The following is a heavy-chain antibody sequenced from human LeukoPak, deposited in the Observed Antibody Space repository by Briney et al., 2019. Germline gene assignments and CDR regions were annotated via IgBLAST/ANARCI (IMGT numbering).Heavy chain of an antibody. D-gene: IGHD6-13*01. V-gene: IGHV4-30-2*01. CDR1: GGSISSGGYY. J-gene: IGHJ4*02. CDR2: IYHSGST. CDR3: AGRLYSSPVLDY. Sequence: PSQTLSLTCTASGGSISSGGYYWSWIRQPPGKGLEWIGYIYHSGSTYYNPSLKSRVTISVDRSKNQFSLKLSSVTAADTAVYYCAGRLYSSPVLDYWGQGTLVTVSS.